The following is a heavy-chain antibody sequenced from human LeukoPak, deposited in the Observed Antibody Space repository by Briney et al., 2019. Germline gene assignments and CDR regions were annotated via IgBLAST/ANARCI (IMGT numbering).Heavy chain of an antibody. CDR2: IYYSGST. Sequence: SQTLSLTCTVSGGSISSGGYYWSWIRQHPGKGLEWIGYIYYSGSTYYNPSLKSRVTISVDTSKNQFSLKLNSVTAADTAVYYCARVGMITFGGVIVFDYWGQGTLVTVSS. CDR3: ARVGMITFGGVIVFDY. CDR1: GGSISSGGYY. V-gene: IGHV4-31*03. J-gene: IGHJ4*02. D-gene: IGHD3-16*02.